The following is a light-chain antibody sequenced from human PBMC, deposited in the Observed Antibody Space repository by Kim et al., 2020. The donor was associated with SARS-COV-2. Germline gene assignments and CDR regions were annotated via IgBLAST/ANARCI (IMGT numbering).Light chain of an antibody. V-gene: IGLV2-14*03. CDR1: RSDVGGYNY. Sequence: QTIIISCTGTRSDVGGYNYVSWYQQHPGKAPKLMIYDVSNRPSGVSNRFSGSKSGNTASLTISGLQAEDEADYYCSSYTRSSTNYVFGTGTKVTVL. CDR3: SSYTRSSTNYV. CDR2: DVS. J-gene: IGLJ1*01.